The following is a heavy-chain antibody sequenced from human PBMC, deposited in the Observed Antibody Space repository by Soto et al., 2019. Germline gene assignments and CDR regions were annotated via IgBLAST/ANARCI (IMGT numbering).Heavy chain of an antibody. D-gene: IGHD1-26*01. J-gene: IGHJ6*02. V-gene: IGHV3-48*02. CDR3: ARDSYSGSYYESYYYYGMDV. Sequence: EVQLVESGGCLVQPGGSLRLSCAASGFTFSSYSMNWVRQAPGKGLEWVSYISSSSSTIYYADSVKGRFTISRDNAKNSLYLQMNRLRDEDTAVYYCARDSYSGSYYESYYYYGMDVWGQGTTVTVSS. CDR2: ISSSSSTI. CDR1: GFTFSSYS.